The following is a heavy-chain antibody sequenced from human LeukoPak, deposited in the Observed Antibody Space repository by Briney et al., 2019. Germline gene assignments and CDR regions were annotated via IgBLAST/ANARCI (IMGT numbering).Heavy chain of an antibody. Sequence: ASVKVSCKASGYTFTTYYMHWVRQAPGQGLEWMGVINPSGASTSYAQKFQGRVTMTRDTSTSTVYMELSSLRSEDTAVYYCARGGFVIVPAAIGWFDPWGQGTLVTVSS. CDR1: GYTFTTYY. V-gene: IGHV1-46*01. CDR3: ARGGFVIVPAAIGWFDP. CDR2: INPSGAST. J-gene: IGHJ5*02. D-gene: IGHD2-2*02.